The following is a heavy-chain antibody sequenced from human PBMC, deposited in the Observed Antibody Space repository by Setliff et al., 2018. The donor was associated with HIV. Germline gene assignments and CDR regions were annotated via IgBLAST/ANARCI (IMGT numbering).Heavy chain of an antibody. Sequence: ASVKVSCKASGYTFNTYGTSWVRQAPGRGLEWMGWISPYNGYTNYVQKLQGRVTMTTDTSTSIAYMELRSLKSDDTAVYYCAREITNYFDYWGQGTLVTVSS. V-gene: IGHV1-18*01. J-gene: IGHJ4*02. D-gene: IGHD3-16*01. CDR3: AREITNYFDY. CDR2: ISPYNGYT. CDR1: GYTFNTYG.